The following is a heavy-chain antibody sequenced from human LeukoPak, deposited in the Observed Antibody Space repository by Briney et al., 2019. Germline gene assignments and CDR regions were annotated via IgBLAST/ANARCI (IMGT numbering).Heavy chain of an antibody. D-gene: IGHD2-21*01. CDR1: GGTFSTYA. V-gene: IGHV1-69*13. Sequence: ASVKVSCKASGGTFSTYAISWVRQAPGQGLEWMGGIIPVFDKANYARKFQDRVTITADDSTTTAYMELSSLTPEDTAIYYCARLGHCGETNCYSDFYYMDVWGKGTTVIVPS. J-gene: IGHJ6*03. CDR3: ARLGHCGETNCYSDFYYMDV. CDR2: IIPVFDKA.